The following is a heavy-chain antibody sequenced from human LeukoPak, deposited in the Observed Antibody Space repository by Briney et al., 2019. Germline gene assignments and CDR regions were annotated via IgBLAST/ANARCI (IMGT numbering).Heavy chain of an antibody. V-gene: IGHV4-34*01. CDR2: INHSGST. Sequence: SSETLSLTCAVYGGSFSGYYWSWIRQPPGKGLEWIGEINHSGSTNYNPSLKSRVTISVDRSKNQFSLKLSSVTAADTAVYYCARGAHYYYGMDVWGQGTTVTVSS. CDR1: GGSFSGYY. J-gene: IGHJ6*02. CDR3: ARGAHYYYGMDV.